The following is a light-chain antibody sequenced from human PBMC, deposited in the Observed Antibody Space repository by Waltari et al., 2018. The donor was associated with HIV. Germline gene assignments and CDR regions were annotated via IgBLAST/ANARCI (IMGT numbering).Light chain of an antibody. Sequence: EIVMTQSPATLSVSPGERVILSCRASQSVSGNLAWFQQKPGQAPRLLIYGASTRATAIPARFSGSGSGTEFSLTISSLRSEDFAVYYCQQRDNWPITFGPGTKVEIK. CDR3: QQRDNWPIT. J-gene: IGKJ3*01. CDR1: QSVSGN. CDR2: GAS. V-gene: IGKV3D-15*01.